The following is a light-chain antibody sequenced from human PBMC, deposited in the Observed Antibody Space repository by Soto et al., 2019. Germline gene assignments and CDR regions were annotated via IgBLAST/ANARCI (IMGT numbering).Light chain of an antibody. Sequence: EIVLTQSPGSLSLSPGDIATLSFMASQIVWGNVALYHHSPCQPPKLLIFLASSRATGIPAMFSGIGSGTEFTLTIRSLQSEDFVVSYCQQYDNWAPTFGQGTRLEIK. CDR2: LAS. J-gene: IGKJ5*01. CDR3: QQYDNWAPT. V-gene: IGKV3D-15*01. CDR1: QIVWGN.